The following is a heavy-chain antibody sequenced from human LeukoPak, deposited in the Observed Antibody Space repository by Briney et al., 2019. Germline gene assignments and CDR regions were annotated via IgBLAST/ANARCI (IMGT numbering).Heavy chain of an antibody. Sequence: ASVKVSCKASGYTFTSYGISWVRQAPGQGLEWMGWISAYNGNTNYAQKLRGRVTMTTDTSTSTAYMELRSLRSDDTAAYYCARDYYDSSGYYGLVNWFDPWGQGTLVTVSS. D-gene: IGHD3-22*01. J-gene: IGHJ5*02. CDR1: GYTFTSYG. CDR2: ISAYNGNT. CDR3: ARDYYDSSGYYGLVNWFDP. V-gene: IGHV1-18*01.